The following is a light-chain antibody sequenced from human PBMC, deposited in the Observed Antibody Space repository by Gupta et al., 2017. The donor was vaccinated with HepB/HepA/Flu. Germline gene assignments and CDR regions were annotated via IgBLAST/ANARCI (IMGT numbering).Light chain of an antibody. J-gene: IGKJ1*01. CDR2: GAS. V-gene: IGKV3-15*01. CDR3: QQYDNWPPWT. Sequence: EIVMTQSPATLSVSPGERATLSCRASESVRSNVAWYQQKPGQAPRLLIYGASTRATGVPVRFSGSGSGTEFTLSISSLQSGDFAVYYCQQYDNWPPWTFGPGTKVEIK. CDR1: ESVRSN.